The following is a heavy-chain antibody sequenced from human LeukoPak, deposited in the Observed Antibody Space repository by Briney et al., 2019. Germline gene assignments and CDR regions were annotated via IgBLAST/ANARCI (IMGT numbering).Heavy chain of an antibody. J-gene: IGHJ4*02. CDR3: AGLDSSGYPFDY. CDR2: ISSSSSYI. Sequence: GGSLRLSCAASGFTFSSYSMNWVRQAPAKGLEWVSSISSSSSYIYYADSVKGRFTISRDNAKNSLYLQMNSLRAEGTAVYYCAGLDSSGYPFDYWGQGTLVTVSS. V-gene: IGHV3-21*01. CDR1: GFTFSSYS. D-gene: IGHD3-22*01.